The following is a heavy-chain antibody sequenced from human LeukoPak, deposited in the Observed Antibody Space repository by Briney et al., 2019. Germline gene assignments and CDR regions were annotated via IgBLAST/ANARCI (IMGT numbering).Heavy chain of an antibody. CDR3: ARVRYGGNSDYFDY. CDR2: ISSSGSTI. Sequence: TGGSLRLSCAASGFTFSDYYMSWIRQVPGKGLEWVSYISSSGSTIYYADSVKGRFTISRDNAKNSLYLQMNSLRAEDTAVYYCARVRYGGNSDYFDYWGQGTLVTVSS. V-gene: IGHV3-11*01. D-gene: IGHD4-23*01. CDR1: GFTFSDYY. J-gene: IGHJ4*02.